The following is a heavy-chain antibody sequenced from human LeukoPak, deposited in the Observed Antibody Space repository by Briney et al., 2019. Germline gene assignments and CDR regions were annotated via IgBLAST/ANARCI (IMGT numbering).Heavy chain of an antibody. Sequence: SETLSLTCTVSGSSISSYYWSWIRQPPGKGLEWIGYIYYSGSTNYNPSLKSRVTISVDTSKNQFSLKLSSVTAADTAVYYCARAVHYGSGSSYWFDPWGQGTLVTVSS. CDR1: GSSISSYY. CDR3: ARAVHYGSGSSYWFDP. D-gene: IGHD3-10*01. V-gene: IGHV4-59*01. J-gene: IGHJ5*02. CDR2: IYYSGST.